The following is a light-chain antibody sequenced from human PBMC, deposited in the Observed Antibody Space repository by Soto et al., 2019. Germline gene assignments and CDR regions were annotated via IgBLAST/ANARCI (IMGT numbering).Light chain of an antibody. CDR2: GAS. Sequence: EVVLTQSPGTLTLSPGERATLSCRASQTVTGNSLAWFQQRRGQAPRLLFYGASKRATGIPDRFSGSGSGTDFTLTIRGLEAEDFAVYYCQQYGSSPYTFGQGTKVEIK. V-gene: IGKV3-20*01. CDR3: QQYGSSPYT. J-gene: IGKJ2*01. CDR1: QTVTGNS.